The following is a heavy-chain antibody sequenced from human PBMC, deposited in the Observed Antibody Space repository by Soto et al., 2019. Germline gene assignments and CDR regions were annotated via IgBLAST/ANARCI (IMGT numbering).Heavy chain of an antibody. J-gene: IGHJ4*02. CDR1: GFTFSSYG. CDR2: ISYDGSNK. D-gene: IGHD3-22*01. CDR3: AKGSQYYYDSSGYYLAY. Sequence: ESGGGVVQPGRSLRLSCAASGFTFSSYGMHWVRQAPGKGLEWVAVISYDGSNKYYADSVKGRFTISRDNSKNTLYLQMNSLRAEDTAVYYCAKGSQYYYDSSGYYLAYWGQGTLVTVSS. V-gene: IGHV3-30*18.